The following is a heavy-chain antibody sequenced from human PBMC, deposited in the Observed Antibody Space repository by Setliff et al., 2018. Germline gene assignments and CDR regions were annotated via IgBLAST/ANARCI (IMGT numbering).Heavy chain of an antibody. V-gene: IGHV3-30*02. CDR3: VKDQDSRQKLFV. J-gene: IGHJ4*02. CDR2: IWYDGSNK. CDR1: GFTFSSYG. D-gene: IGHD3-22*01. Sequence: GGSLRLSCAASGFTFSSYGMHWVRQAPGKGLEWVAVIWYDGSNKYYADSVKGRFTISRDNSKSSLFLQMNSLRGEDTAVYYCVKDQDSRQKLFVWGQGTLVTVSS.